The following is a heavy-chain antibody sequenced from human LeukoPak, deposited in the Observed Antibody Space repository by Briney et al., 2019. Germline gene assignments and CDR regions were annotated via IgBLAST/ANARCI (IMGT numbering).Heavy chain of an antibody. D-gene: IGHD6-6*01. CDR1: GFTFSDYA. Sequence: PGGSLRLSCVVSGFTFSDYAMSWIRQAPGKGLEWVSSITSSSTYTYYADSVKGRFTISRDDAENSLYLQMNSLRAEDTAVYYCARTEAQYSSSSVGYFQHWGQGTLVTVSS. CDR2: ITSSSTYT. CDR3: ARTEAQYSSSSVGYFQH. V-gene: IGHV3-21*01. J-gene: IGHJ1*01.